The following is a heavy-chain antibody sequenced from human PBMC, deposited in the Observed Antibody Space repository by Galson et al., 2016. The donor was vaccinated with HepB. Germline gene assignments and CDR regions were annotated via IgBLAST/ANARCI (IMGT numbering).Heavy chain of an antibody. D-gene: IGHD6-19*01. Sequence: SLRLSCAASGFSFGVYYMAWIRQAPGKGLEWVSSISGGSTYTHYADSVKGRFTIYRDDARNSLFLQMNSLRAEDTAVYFCARDTGTGYSTGWYENYFDYWGQGTLVTVSS. CDR3: ARDTGTGYSTGWYENYFDY. CDR2: ISGGSTYT. CDR1: GFSFGVYY. V-gene: IGHV3-11*05. J-gene: IGHJ4*02.